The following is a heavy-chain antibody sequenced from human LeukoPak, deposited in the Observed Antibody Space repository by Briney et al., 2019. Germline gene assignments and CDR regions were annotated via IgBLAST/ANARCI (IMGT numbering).Heavy chain of an antibody. CDR1: GFTFSSYA. CDR3: ARGGYCSSTGCYGADY. V-gene: IGHV3-64*02. CDR2: INANGGST. J-gene: IGHJ4*02. D-gene: IGHD2-2*01. Sequence: PGGSLRLSCAASGFTFSSYAMHWVRQAPGKGLEYVSTINANGGSTYYADSVKGRFTISRDNSKNTLYLQMGSLRAEDMAVYYCARGGYCSSTGCYGADYWGQGTLVTVSS.